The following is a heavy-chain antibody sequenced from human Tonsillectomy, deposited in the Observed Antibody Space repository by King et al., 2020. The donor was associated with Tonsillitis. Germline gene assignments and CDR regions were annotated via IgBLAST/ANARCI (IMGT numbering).Heavy chain of an antibody. CDR1: GFTVSSNY. D-gene: IGHD3-10*01. V-gene: IGHV3-53*04. Sequence: QLVQSGGGLVQPGGSLRLSCAASGFTVSSNYMSWVRQAPGMGLEWVSIIYRGSSTYYTDSVKGRFTISRHSSKNTLYLQMNSLRTEDTAVYYCARLYGSGPPTTSYYYYMDVWGKGTTVTVSS. CDR3: ARLYGSGPPTTSYYYYMDV. J-gene: IGHJ6*03. CDR2: IYRGSST.